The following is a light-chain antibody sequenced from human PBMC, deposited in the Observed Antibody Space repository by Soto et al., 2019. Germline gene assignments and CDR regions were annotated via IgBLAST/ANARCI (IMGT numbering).Light chain of an antibody. CDR3: SSYTSSSTRDVV. CDR2: DVS. V-gene: IGLV2-14*01. J-gene: IGLJ2*01. CDR1: SSDVGGYNY. Sequence: QSALTQPASVSGSPGQSITISCTGTSSDVGGYNYVSWYQQHPGKAPKLMIYDVSNRPPGVSNRCSGSKSGNTASLTISGLQAEDEADYYCSSYTSSSTRDVVFGGGTKLTVL.